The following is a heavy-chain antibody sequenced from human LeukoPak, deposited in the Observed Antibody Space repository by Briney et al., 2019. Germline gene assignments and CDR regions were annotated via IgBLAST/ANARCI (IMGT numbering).Heavy chain of an antibody. CDR1: GFTFSNYW. CDR2: IKQDGSEK. Sequence: HPGGSLRLSCAASGFTFSNYWMSWVRQAPGKGLEWVANIKQDGSEKYYVDSVKGRFTISRDNAKNSLYLQMNSLRAEDTAVYYCARDPMKVVPAADYGMDVWGQGTTVTVSS. CDR3: ARDPMKVVPAADYGMDV. D-gene: IGHD2-2*01. V-gene: IGHV3-7*01. J-gene: IGHJ6*02.